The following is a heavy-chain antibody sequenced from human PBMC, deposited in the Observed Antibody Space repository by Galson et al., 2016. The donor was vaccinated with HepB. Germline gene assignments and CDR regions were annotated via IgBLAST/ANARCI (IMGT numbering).Heavy chain of an antibody. Sequence: SVKVSCKASGGTFSSYTISWVRQAPGQGLEWMGRIIPILGIANYAQKFQGRVTITADKSTSTAYIELSSLRSEDTAVYYCARSRSLGAVILDSWGQGTVVTVSS. CDR2: IIPILGIA. J-gene: IGHJ4*02. V-gene: IGHV1-69*02. CDR1: GGTFSSYT. CDR3: ARSRSLGAVILDS. D-gene: IGHD3-3*01.